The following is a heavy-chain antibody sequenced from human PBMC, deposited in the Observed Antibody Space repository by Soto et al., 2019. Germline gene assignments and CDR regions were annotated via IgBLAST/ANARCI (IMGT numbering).Heavy chain of an antibody. CDR1: GFTFSGYS. J-gene: IGHJ3*01. CDR2: ISTSGSTT. V-gene: IGHV3-48*04. D-gene: IGHD6-13*01. Sequence: WGSPSPPSAAFGFTFSGYSMHWVRQAPGKGLEWVSYISTSGSTTQYADSVKGRFTISRDNPNSMLYLQMNILRAEDTALYFCAKSMIAAAGTGAFDVWGQGTMVTVS. CDR3: AKSMIAAAGTGAFDV.